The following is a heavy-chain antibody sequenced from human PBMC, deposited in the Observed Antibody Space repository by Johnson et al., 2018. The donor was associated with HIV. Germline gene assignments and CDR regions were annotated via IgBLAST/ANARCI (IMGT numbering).Heavy chain of an antibody. CDR1: GFTFDDYG. D-gene: IGHD3-22*01. V-gene: IGHV3-20*04. CDR2: INWNGGST. Sequence: VQLVESGGGLIQPGGSLRLSCAASGFTFDDYGMSWVRQAPGKGLEWVSGINWNGGSTGYADSVQGRFTISRYNAKNSLYLQMNSLRAEDTALYYCARALVVITDGHAFDIWGQGTMVTVSS. CDR3: ARALVVITDGHAFDI. J-gene: IGHJ3*02.